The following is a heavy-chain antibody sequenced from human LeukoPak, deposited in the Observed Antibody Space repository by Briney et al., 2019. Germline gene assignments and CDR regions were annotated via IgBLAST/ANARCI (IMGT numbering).Heavy chain of an antibody. D-gene: IGHD3-10*01. J-gene: IGHJ4*02. CDR3: ALLWFRDVDY. CDR1: GFTFSSYW. V-gene: IGHV3-74*01. CDR2: INSDGSST. Sequence: GGTLRLSCAASGFTFSSYWMHWVRQPPGKGLVWVGRINSDGSSTSYADSVKGRFTIARDNDKNTLYLQMNSLRAEDTAVYCCALLWFRDVDYWGQGTLVTVSS.